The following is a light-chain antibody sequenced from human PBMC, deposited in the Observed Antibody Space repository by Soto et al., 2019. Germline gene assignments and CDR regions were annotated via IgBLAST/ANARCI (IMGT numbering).Light chain of an antibody. V-gene: IGLV2-14*01. CDR2: DVS. Sequence: QSALTQPASVSGSPGQSITISCTGTSSDVGGYNYVSWYQQHPGKPPKLMIYDVSNRPSGVSNRCSGSKSGNTASLTISGLQAEDEAHYYCRSYTSSSTLLHVFGTGTKVTVL. CDR3: RSYTSSSTLLHV. CDR1: SSDVGGYNY. J-gene: IGLJ1*01.